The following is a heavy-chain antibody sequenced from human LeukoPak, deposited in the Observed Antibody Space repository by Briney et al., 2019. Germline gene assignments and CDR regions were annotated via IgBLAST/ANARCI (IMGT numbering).Heavy chain of an antibody. V-gene: IGHV3-30*04. CDR2: ISNDGSNK. D-gene: IGHD6-13*01. J-gene: IGHJ6*02. CDR1: GSIFGRYA. Sequence: GSSLRLSCVASGSIFGRYAMHWFRQAPGKGPDWVAVISNDGSNKYYADSVKGRLNIYRDNSKNPLSLKMYRLRPEDSAVYYCTRAREQLAQRRSYYYNGLEVWGQGTTVTVSS. CDR3: TRAREQLAQRRSYYYNGLEV.